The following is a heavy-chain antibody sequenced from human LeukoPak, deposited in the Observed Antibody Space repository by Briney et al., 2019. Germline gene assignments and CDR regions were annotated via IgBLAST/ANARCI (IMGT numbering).Heavy chain of an antibody. J-gene: IGHJ4*02. Sequence: SVKVSCKASGGTFSSYAISWVRQAPGQGLEWMGRIIPILGIANYAQKFQGRVTITADKSTSTAYMELSSLRSEDTAVYYCATDAYYYDSSSYSNPVPFDYWGQGTLVTVSS. CDR3: ATDAYYYDSSSYSNPVPFDY. CDR2: IIPILGIA. V-gene: IGHV1-69*04. CDR1: GGTFSSYA. D-gene: IGHD3-22*01.